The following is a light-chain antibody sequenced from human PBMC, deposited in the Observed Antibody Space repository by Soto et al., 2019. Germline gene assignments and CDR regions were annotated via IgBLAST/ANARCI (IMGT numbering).Light chain of an antibody. CDR3: TSYTRSPHYV. Sequence: QSLLTQSASVSDSPGQSITVSFTVTSNDIGVSNYVSWYQQHPGKAPRLVIYAVDNRPSGVSARFSGSKSGNTASLTISGLQTEDEADYYCTSYTRSPHYVFGTGTKVTV. CDR2: AVD. V-gene: IGLV2-14*03. J-gene: IGLJ1*01. CDR1: SNDIGVSNY.